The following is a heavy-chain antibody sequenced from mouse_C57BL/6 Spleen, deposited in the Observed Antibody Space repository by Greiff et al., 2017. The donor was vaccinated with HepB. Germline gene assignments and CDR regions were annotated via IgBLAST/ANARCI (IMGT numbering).Heavy chain of an antibody. D-gene: IGHD2-5*01. CDR1: GYKFTDYN. V-gene: IGHV1-18*01. CDR2: INPNNGGT. J-gene: IGHJ4*01. CDR3: ARGLGYSNYYGYYAMDY. Sequence: EVQLQQSGPELVKPGASVKIPCKASGYKFTDYNMDWVKQSHGKSLEWIGDINPNNGGTSYNQKFKGKATLTVDKSSSTAYMELRSLTSEDTAVYYCARGLGYSNYYGYYAMDYWGQGTSVTVSS.